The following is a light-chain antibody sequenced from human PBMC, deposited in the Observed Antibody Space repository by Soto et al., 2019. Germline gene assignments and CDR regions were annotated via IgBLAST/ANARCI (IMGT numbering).Light chain of an antibody. V-gene: IGLV1-40*01. CDR1: SSNIGAGYD. Sequence: QSVLTQPPSVSGAPGERVTISCTRSSSNIGAGYDVHWYQQRPGTAPKLLIFGNTNRPSGVPDRFSGSKSGTSASLAITGLQAEDEGDYYCQSYDSTLSARYVFGTGTKVTVL. CDR3: QSYDSTLSARYV. J-gene: IGLJ1*01. CDR2: GNT.